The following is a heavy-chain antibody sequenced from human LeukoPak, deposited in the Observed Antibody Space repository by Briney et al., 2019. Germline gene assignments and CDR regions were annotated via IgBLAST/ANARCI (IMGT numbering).Heavy chain of an antibody. CDR3: ATRLYCSSTSCYTLDAFDI. Sequence: GGSLRLSCAASGFTFRGYGMHWVRQAPGKGLEWVAVISYDGSNTFYADSVKGRFTISRDNSKNTLYLQMNSLRADDTAVYYCATRLYCSSTSCYTLDAFDIWGQGTMVTVSS. J-gene: IGHJ3*02. D-gene: IGHD2-2*02. CDR2: ISYDGSNT. CDR1: GFTFRGYG. V-gene: IGHV3-30*03.